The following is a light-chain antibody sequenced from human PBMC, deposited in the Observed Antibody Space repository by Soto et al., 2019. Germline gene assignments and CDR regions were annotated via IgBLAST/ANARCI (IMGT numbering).Light chain of an antibody. J-gene: IGKJ3*01. CDR1: QSVLYSSNNKNY. CDR3: QQYYSIPFT. CDR2: WAS. Sequence: DIVMTQSPDSLAVSLGERATINCKSSQSVLYSSNNKNYLAWYQQKPGQPPKLLIYWASTRESGVPDRFSGNGSGTDFNLTISSLQAEDVAVYYCQQYYSIPFTFGPGTKVDIK. V-gene: IGKV4-1*01.